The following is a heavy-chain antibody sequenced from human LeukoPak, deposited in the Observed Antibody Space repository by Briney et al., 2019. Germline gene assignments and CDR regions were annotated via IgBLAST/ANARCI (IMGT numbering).Heavy chain of an antibody. V-gene: IGHV3-21*01. CDR2: ITSSSTYT. CDR1: GFSFSSYN. D-gene: IGHD1-26*01. J-gene: IGHJ3*01. CDR3: ARDKIVGATHFDH. Sequence: GGSLRLSCAASGFSFSSYNMNWVRLTPGKGLEWVSSITSSSTYTFYADSVKGRFTISRDNAKNSLDLEMNGLRDEDTAVYYCARDKIVGATHFDHWGQGTMVTVSS.